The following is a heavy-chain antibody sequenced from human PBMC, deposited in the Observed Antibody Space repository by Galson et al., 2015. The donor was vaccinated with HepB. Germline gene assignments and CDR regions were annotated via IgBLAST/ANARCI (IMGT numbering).Heavy chain of an antibody. CDR2: IVVGSGNT. D-gene: IGHD5-12*01. CDR3: AADPAGYSGYDYSPVFGYYYYYYGMDV. CDR1: GFTFTSSA. Sequence: SVKVSCKASGFTFTSSAMQWVRQARGQRLEWIGWIVVGSGNTNYAQKFQERVTITRDMSTSTAYTELSSLRSEDTAVYYCAADPAGYSGYDYSPVFGYYYYYYGMDVWGQGTTVTISS. J-gene: IGHJ6*02. V-gene: IGHV1-58*02.